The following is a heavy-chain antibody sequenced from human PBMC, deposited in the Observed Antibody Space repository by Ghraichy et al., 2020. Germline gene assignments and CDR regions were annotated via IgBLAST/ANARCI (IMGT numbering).Heavy chain of an antibody. CDR2: ISYDGSNK. Sequence: GESLNISCAASGFTFSSYAMHWVRQAPGKGLEWVAVISYDGSNKYYADSVKGRFTISRDNSKNTLYLQMNSLRAENTAVYYCARDRDRIQLWLRPRYDAFDIWGQGTMVTVSS. CDR1: GFTFSSYA. CDR3: ARDRDRIQLWLRPRYDAFDI. V-gene: IGHV3-30*04. D-gene: IGHD5-18*01. J-gene: IGHJ3*02.